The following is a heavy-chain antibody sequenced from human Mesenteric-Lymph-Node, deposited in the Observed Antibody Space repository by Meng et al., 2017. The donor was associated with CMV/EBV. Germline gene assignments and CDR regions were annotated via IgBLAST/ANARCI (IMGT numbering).Heavy chain of an antibody. D-gene: IGHD3-3*01. J-gene: IGHJ3*02. CDR2: IYPGDSDT. V-gene: IGHV5-51*01. CDR1: GYSFTIYW. CDR3: ARGPLITIFGVATNDAFDI. Sequence: GGSLRLSCKGSGYSFTIYWIGWVRQMPGKGLEWMGIIYPGDSDTRYSPSFQGQVTISADKSISTAYLQWSSLKASDTAMYYCARGPLITIFGVATNDAFDIWGQGTMVTVSS.